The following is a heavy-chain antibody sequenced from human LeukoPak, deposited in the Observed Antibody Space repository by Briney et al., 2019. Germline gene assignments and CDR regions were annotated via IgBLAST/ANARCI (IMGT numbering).Heavy chain of an antibody. D-gene: IGHD6-13*01. CDR2: IYYSGST. CDR1: GGSISSYY. Sequence: SETLSLTCTVSGGSISSYYWSWIRQPPGKGLEWIGYIYYSGSTYYNPSLKSRVTISVDTSKNQHSLKLSSVTAADTAVYYCARVTAAANNVFDYWGRGTLVTVSS. V-gene: IGHV4-59*06. J-gene: IGHJ4*02. CDR3: ARVTAAANNVFDY.